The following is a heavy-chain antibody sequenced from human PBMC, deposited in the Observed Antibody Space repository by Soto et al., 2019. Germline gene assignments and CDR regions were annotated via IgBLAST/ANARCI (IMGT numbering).Heavy chain of an antibody. CDR2: IWNDGSNE. CDR3: ATPRNGDDYFGLDV. CDR1: GFTFRDYG. V-gene: IGHV3-33*08. Sequence: QVQLVESGGGVVQPGRSLRLSCGASGFTFRDYGMHWVRQAPGKGLEWVAVIWNDGSNEEYAESVKGRFTISRDNSKDTLCLQMNSLRSEDTGVYFCATPRNGDDYFGLDVWGQGTTVIVSS. D-gene: IGHD2-8*01. J-gene: IGHJ6*02.